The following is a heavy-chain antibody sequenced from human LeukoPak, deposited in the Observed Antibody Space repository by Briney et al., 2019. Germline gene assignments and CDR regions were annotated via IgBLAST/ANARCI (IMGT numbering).Heavy chain of an antibody. Sequence: SVKVSCKASGGTFSSYAISWVRQAPGQGLEWMGRIIPIFGIANYAQKFQGRVTITADKSTSAAYMELSSLRSEDTAVYYCARVLGSDLDYWGQGTLVTVSS. D-gene: IGHD1-26*01. CDR2: IIPIFGIA. J-gene: IGHJ4*02. CDR1: GGTFSSYA. V-gene: IGHV1-69*04. CDR3: ARVLGSDLDY.